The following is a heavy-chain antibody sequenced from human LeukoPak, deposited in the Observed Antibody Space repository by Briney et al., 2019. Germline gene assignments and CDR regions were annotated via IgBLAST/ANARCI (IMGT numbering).Heavy chain of an antibody. V-gene: IGHV4-39*01. CDR3: ARHAPYYYYYMDV. CDR1: GGSISSYY. Sequence: SETLSLTCTVSGGSISSYYWGWIRQPPGKGLEWIGSIYYSGRTYYNPSLKSRVTISVDTSKNQFSLKLSSVTAADTAVYYCARHAPYYYYYMDVWGKGTTVTVSS. CDR2: IYYSGRT. J-gene: IGHJ6*03.